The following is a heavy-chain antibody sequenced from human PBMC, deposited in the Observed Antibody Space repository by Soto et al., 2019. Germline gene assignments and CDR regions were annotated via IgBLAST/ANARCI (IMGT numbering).Heavy chain of an antibody. Sequence: ASVKVSCKASGYTLINHGIYWVRQAPGQGLEWMGGITAFNINTQYAGKVQGRVTMTTDASTSTGYMEMRSLRSDDTAVYYCAREPRSDAFDIWG. CDR3: AREPRSDAFDI. V-gene: IGHV1-18*01. CDR1: GYTLINHG. CDR2: ITAFNINT. J-gene: IGHJ3*02.